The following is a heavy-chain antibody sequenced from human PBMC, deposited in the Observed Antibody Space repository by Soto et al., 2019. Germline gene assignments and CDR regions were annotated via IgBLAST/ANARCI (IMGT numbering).Heavy chain of an antibody. J-gene: IGHJ3*02. CDR1: GFTFSTYS. Sequence: GSLRLSCAASGFTFSTYSMTWVRQAPGKGLEWVAHITATGGNTYYADSVRGRFTISRDTSGNTLYLQMNSLRAEDTALYYCAKCMQAYWNYDAHHIWGQGTMVTVSS. D-gene: IGHD1-7*01. CDR2: ITATGGNT. V-gene: IGHV3-23*01. CDR3: AKCMQAYWNYDAHHI.